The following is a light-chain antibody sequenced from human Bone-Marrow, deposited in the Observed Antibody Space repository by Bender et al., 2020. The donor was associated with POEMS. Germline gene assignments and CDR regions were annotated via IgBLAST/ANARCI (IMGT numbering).Light chain of an antibody. CDR2: EVS. CDR3: SSYADNSVWV. J-gene: IGLJ3*02. Sequence: QSALTQPASVSGSPGQSITISCTGTSSDVGSYNLVSWYQQQPGKAPKLIIYEVSKRPSGVSNRFSGSKSGDTASLTISGLQAEDEAEYYCSSYADNSVWVFGGGTKLTVL. V-gene: IGLV2-23*02. CDR1: SSDVGSYNL.